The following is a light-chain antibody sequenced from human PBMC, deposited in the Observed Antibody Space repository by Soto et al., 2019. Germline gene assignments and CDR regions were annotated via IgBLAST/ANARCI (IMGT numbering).Light chain of an antibody. J-gene: IGKJ1*01. CDR3: QQYGDSSWT. CDR1: QSVSSNY. V-gene: IGKV3-20*01. CDR2: GAS. Sequence: EIVLTQSPGTLSLSPGDRATLSCRASQSVSSNYLAWYHQQKPGQAPRLLIYGASSRATGVPDRFSGSGSGTDFTLAISRLEPEDFVVYYCQQYGDSSWTFGQGTKVDIK.